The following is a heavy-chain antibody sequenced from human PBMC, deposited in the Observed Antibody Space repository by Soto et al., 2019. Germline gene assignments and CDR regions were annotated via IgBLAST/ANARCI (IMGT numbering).Heavy chain of an antibody. CDR2: IIPILGIA. CDR3: ARASGYCSSTSCRLFDY. D-gene: IGHD2-2*01. Sequence: GASVKVSCKASGGTFSSYTISWVRQAPGQGLEWMGRIIPILGIANYAQKFQGRVTITADKSTSTAYMELSSLRSEDTAVYYCARASGYCSSTSCRLFDYWGQGTLVTVSS. J-gene: IGHJ4*02. CDR1: GGTFSSYT. V-gene: IGHV1-69*02.